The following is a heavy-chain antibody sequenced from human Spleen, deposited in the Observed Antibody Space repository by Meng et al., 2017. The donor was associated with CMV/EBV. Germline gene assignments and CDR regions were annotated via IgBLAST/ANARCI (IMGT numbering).Heavy chain of an antibody. V-gene: IGHV3-30-3*01. CDR2: ISYDGNNE. D-gene: IGHD2-21*01. CDR3: ARDVAGRDGIGGYCHYSYYGMDV. CDR1: GFSFSNYP. Sequence: GSLRLSCAASGFSFSNYPMHWVRQAPGKGLEWLVVISYDGNNEYYADSVRGRFTISRDNSRNTLYLQMNSLRTDDTAVYYCARDVAGRDGIGGYCHYSYYGMDVWGQGTTVTVSS. J-gene: IGHJ6*02.